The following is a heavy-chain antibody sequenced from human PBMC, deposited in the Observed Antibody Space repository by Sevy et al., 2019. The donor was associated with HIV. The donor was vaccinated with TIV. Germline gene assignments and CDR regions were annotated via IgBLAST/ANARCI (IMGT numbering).Heavy chain of an antibody. Sequence: GGSLRLSCAASGFTISSYSMNWVRQAPGKGLEWVSSISSSSSYIYYADSVKGRFTISRDNAKNSLYLQMNSLRAEDTAVYYCARAQYDFWSGLPFYYYGMDVWGQGTTVTVSS. CDR2: ISSSSSYI. D-gene: IGHD3-3*01. J-gene: IGHJ6*02. CDR3: ARAQYDFWSGLPFYYYGMDV. V-gene: IGHV3-21*01. CDR1: GFTISSYS.